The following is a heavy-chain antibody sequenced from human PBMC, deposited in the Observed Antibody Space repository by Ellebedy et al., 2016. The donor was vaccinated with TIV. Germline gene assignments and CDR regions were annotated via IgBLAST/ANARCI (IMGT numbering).Heavy chain of an antibody. CDR1: GFPFSSYG. D-gene: IGHD6-13*01. J-gene: IGHJ3*02. V-gene: IGHV3-30*18. CDR2: ISFDGSHK. Sequence: GGSLRLSXAASGFPFSSYGMHWVRQAPGKGLEWVAIISFDGSHKYYADSVKGRFTISRDNSKNTLYLQMNSLRAEDTAEYYCAKLSIPTVGIQSDAVDIWGQGTMVIVSS. CDR3: AKLSIPTVGIQSDAVDI.